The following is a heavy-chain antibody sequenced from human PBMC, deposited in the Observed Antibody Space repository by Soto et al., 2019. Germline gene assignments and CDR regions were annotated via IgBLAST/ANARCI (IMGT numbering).Heavy chain of an antibody. CDR3: VRHVASYYYYYIDV. Sequence: TSETLSLTCTVSGGSISSYYWSWIRQPPGKGLEWIGYIYYSGSTNYNPSLKSRVTISVDTSKNQFSLKLSSVTAADTAVYYCVRHVASYYYYYIDVRAKRTTVTGSS. CDR1: GGSISSYY. V-gene: IGHV4-59*08. CDR2: IYYSGST. J-gene: IGHJ6*03.